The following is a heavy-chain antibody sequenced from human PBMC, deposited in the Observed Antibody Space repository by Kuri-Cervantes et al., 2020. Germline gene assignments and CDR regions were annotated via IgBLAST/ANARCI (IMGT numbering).Heavy chain of an antibody. CDR1: GFTFSSYA. CDR3: ARYCTNGVCQLEYYYGMDV. V-gene: IGHV3-23*01. CDR2: ISGSGGST. Sequence: GESLKISCAASGFTFSSYAMSWVRQAPGKGLEWVSAISGSGGSTYYADPVKGRFTISRDNSKNTLYLQMNSLRAEDTAVYYCARYCTNGVCQLEYYYGMDVWGQGTTVTVSS. J-gene: IGHJ6*02. D-gene: IGHD2-8*01.